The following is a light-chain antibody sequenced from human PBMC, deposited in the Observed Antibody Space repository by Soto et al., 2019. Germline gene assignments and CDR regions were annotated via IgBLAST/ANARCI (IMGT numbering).Light chain of an antibody. CDR1: QGISTY. J-gene: IGKJ2*01. CDR3: QQSYRTPYT. CDR2: DAS. Sequence: DIQMTQSPSSLSASVGDRVTITCRASQGISTYLVWYQQRQGRAPKLLIYDASSLLSGVPSRFSGSGYGTDFTPTISSLQPEDFATYYCQQSYRTPYTFGQGTKLETK. V-gene: IGKV1-39*01.